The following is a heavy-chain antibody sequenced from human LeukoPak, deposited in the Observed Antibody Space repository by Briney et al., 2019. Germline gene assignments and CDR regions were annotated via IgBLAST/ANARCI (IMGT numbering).Heavy chain of an antibody. CDR1: GFVFSSYA. CDR3: AREKANPGPPYYYYYGMDV. V-gene: IGHV3-23*01. CDR2: ISGSGGDP. D-gene: IGHD1-26*01. Sequence: GGSLRLSCAASGFVFSSYAMSWVRQAPGKGLEWVSGISGSGGDPYYADSVKGRFTISRDNSKNTLYLQMNSLRAEDTAVYYCAREKANPGPPYYYYYGMDVWGQGTTVTVSS. J-gene: IGHJ6*02.